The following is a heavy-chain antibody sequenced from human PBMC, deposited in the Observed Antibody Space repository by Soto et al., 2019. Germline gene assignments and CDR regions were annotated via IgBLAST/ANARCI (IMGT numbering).Heavy chain of an antibody. CDR2: IYYSGST. CDR3: ERGYSRSPKWFDP. CDR1: GGSISTSY. V-gene: IGHV4-59*01. D-gene: IGHD6-6*01. J-gene: IGHJ5*02. Sequence: SETLSLTCTVSGGSISTSYWSWIRQPPGKGLEWIGYIYYSGSTNYNPSLKSRVTISVDTSKNQFSLKLTSVTAADTAVYYCERGYSRSPKWFDPWGQGTLVTVSS.